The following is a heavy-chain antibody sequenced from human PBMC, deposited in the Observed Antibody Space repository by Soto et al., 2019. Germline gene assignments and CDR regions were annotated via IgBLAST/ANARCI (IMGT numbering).Heavy chain of an antibody. CDR3: ARDSDYGSRSWYVTSDYFDY. Sequence: SVXVSFKSSLGTFGIYASILLRQAPGQGLEGMGGIIPIFGTANYAQKFQGRVTITADESTSTVYMELSSLRSEETAVYYCARDSDYGSRSWYVTSDYFDYWGQGTLVTVS. D-gene: IGHD6-13*01. J-gene: IGHJ4*02. CDR2: IIPIFGTA. V-gene: IGHV1-69*01. CDR1: LGTFGIYA.